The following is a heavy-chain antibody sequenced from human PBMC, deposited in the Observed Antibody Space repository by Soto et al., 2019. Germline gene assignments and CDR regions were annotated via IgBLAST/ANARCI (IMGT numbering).Heavy chain of an antibody. CDR3: AKDGRRWDLPADY. CDR2: ISGGGGST. Sequence: PVGSLRLSCAASGFTFSSYAMSWVRQAPGKGLEWVSAISGGGGSTYYADSVKGRFTISRDNSKNTLYLQMNSLRAEDTAVYYCAKDGRRWDLPADYWGQGALVTVSS. D-gene: IGHD1-26*01. J-gene: IGHJ4*02. V-gene: IGHV3-23*01. CDR1: GFTFSSYA.